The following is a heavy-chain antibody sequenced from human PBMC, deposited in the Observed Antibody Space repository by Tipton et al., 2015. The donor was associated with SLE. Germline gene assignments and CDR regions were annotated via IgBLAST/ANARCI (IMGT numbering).Heavy chain of an antibody. J-gene: IGHJ4*02. V-gene: IGHV4-61*02. CDR1: GDSFSSGSSS. CDR2: IYNSGIT. CDR3: AREYSGYDYRTFDH. Sequence: GLVKPSGTLSLTCTVSGDSFSSGSSSWNWVRQPAGKGLEWIGLIYNSGITNYNPSLQSRVTLSVDMSKNQFSLKLRSVTAADTAVYYCAREYSGYDYRTFDHWGQGTLVTVSS. D-gene: IGHD5-12*01.